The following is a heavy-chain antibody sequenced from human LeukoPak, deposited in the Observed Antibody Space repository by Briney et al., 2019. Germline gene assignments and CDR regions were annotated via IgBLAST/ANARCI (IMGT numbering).Heavy chain of an antibody. CDR3: ARDGGYDYWGFDY. D-gene: IGHD5-12*01. CDR2: ITSGGNR. CDR1: GGSFSGYL. Sequence: SETLSLTCAVYGGSFSGYLWTWIRQSPGKGLEWIGEITSGGNRNDNPSLKSRVAISVDTSKNQFSLKLSSVTAADTAVYYCARDGGYDYWGFDYWGQGTLVTVSS. J-gene: IGHJ4*02. V-gene: IGHV4-34*01.